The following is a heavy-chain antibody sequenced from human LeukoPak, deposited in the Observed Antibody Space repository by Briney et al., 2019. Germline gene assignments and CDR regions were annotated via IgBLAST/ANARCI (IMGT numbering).Heavy chain of an antibody. J-gene: IGHJ4*02. Sequence: PSETLSLTCAVSGYSISSGYCWGWIRQPPGKGLEWIGSIYHSGSTYYNPSLKSRVTISVGTSKNQFSLKLSSVTAADTAVYYCARHRVGVVVPAAIGYWGQGTLVTVSS. CDR2: IYHSGST. CDR3: ARHRVGVVVPAAIGY. CDR1: GYSISSGYC. V-gene: IGHV4-38-2*01. D-gene: IGHD2-2*02.